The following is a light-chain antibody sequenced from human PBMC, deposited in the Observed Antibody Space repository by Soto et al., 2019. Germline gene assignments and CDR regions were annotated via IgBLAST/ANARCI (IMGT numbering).Light chain of an antibody. V-gene: IGKV4-1*01. CDR2: WAS. J-gene: IGKJ2*01. CDR3: QQYCRAPYA. Sequence: DIVMTQSPDSLAVSLGERATINCKSSQSVLYSSNNNNYLAWYQQKPGQPPKLLIYWASTRESGVPERFSGDGSGTGFTLTISSLQAEDVAGYYCQQYCRAPYAFGQGTKLEIK. CDR1: QSVLYSSNNNNY.